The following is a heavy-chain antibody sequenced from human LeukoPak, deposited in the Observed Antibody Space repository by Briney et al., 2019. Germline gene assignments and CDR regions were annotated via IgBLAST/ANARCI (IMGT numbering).Heavy chain of an antibody. CDR3: AKRSYYDSSGYPKGSYYYYYYMDV. CDR1: GFTVSSNY. J-gene: IGHJ6*03. CDR2: IYSGSST. Sequence: GGSLRLSRAASGFTVSSNYMSWVRQAPGKGLEWVSVIYSGSSTYYADSVKGRFTISRDNSKNTLYLQMNSLRAEDTAVYYRAKRSYYDSSGYPKGSYYYYYYMDVWGKGTTVTVSS. D-gene: IGHD3-22*01. V-gene: IGHV3-53*05.